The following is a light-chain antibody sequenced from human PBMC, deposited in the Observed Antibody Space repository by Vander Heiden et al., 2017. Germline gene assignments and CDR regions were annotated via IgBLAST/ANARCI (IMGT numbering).Light chain of an antibody. CDR3: CSYAGRSTYVV. CDR1: SSDVGSYSL. J-gene: IGLJ2*01. V-gene: IGLV2-23*01. CDR2: EGS. Sequence: QSAPTQPAPVSGSPGRSITISCTGTSSDVGSYSLVSWYQQHPGKAPNLMIYEGSKRPSGVSNRFSGSKSGNTASLTISGLQAEDEADYYCCSYAGRSTYVVFGGGTKLTVL.